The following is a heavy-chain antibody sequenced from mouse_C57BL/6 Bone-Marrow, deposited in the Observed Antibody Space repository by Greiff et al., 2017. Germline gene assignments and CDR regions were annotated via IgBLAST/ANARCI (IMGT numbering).Heavy chain of an antibody. CDR2: IDPEIGDT. CDR3: SSFYGNYFDF. CDR1: GFNIKDDY. J-gene: IGHJ2*01. Sequence: VQLQQSGAELVRPGASVKLSCTASGFNIKDDYIHWVKQRPEQGLEWIGWIDPEIGDTEYASKFQGKATITSDTSSNTAFLQLRSLTSEDTAVYYCSSFYGNYFDFWGQGTPLTVAS. D-gene: IGHD2-1*01. V-gene: IGHV14-4*01.